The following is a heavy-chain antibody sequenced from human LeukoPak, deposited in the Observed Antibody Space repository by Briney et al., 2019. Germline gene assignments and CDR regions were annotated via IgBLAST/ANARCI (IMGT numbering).Heavy chain of an antibody. Sequence: SETLSLTCIVSGGSISSSSYYWGWIRQPPGKGLEWIGYIYYSGSTYYNPSLKSRVTISVDTSKNQFSLKLSSVTAADTAVYYCARGRRKKVDTATKANWFDPWGQGTLVTVSS. D-gene: IGHD5-18*01. J-gene: IGHJ5*02. CDR3: ARGRRKKVDTATKANWFDP. CDR1: GGSISSSSYY. CDR2: IYYSGST. V-gene: IGHV4-31*03.